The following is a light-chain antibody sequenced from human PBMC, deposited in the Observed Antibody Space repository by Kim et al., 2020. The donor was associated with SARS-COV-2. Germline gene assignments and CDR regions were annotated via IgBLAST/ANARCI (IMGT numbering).Light chain of an antibody. CDR2: DAS. J-gene: IGKJ2*01. Sequence: SPGERAPLSCRAGQSVSSYLAWYQQKPGQAPRLLIYDASNRATGIPARFSGSGSGTDFTLTISSLEPEDFAVYYCQQRSNWPPRYTFGQGTKLEI. V-gene: IGKV3-11*01. CDR3: QQRSNWPPRYT. CDR1: QSVSSY.